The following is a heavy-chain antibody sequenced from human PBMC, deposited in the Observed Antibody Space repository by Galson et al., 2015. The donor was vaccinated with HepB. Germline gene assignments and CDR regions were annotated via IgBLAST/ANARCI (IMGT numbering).Heavy chain of an antibody. V-gene: IGHV4-59*08. D-gene: IGHD3-22*01. CDR3: ARLLSYYYDSSAYYQGGYFDL. J-gene: IGHJ2*01. CDR1: RGSISPYY. CDR2: IYHNGNN. Sequence: ETLSLTCTVSRGSISPYYWSWIRQPPGKGLEWIGYIYHNGNNNQNPSLKSRVTLSVDMSKSQFSLKLSSVTAADTAMYYCARLLSYYYDSSAYYQGGYFDLWGRGALVTVSS.